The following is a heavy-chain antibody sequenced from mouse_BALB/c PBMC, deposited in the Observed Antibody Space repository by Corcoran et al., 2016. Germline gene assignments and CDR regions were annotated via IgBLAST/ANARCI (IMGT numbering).Heavy chain of an antibody. CDR1: GYTFTNYG. V-gene: IGHV9-1*02. Sequence: QIQMVQSGPELQKPGETVKIYCKDSGYTFTNYGMNWVKQAPGKGLKWMGWINTYTGEPTYADDFKGRFAFSLETSASTAYLQINNLKNEDMATYFCARGSSGYDYWGQGTTLTVSS. J-gene: IGHJ2*01. D-gene: IGHD3-1*01. CDR2: INTYTGEP. CDR3: ARGSSGYDY.